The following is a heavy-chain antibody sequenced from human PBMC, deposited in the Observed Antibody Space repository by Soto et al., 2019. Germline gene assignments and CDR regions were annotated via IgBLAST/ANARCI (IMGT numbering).Heavy chain of an antibody. CDR3: AKGSVARGYSGYDSMDYFDY. CDR2: ISYDGSNK. J-gene: IGHJ4*02. Sequence: GGSLRLSCAASGFTFSSYGMHLVRQAPGKGLEWVAVISYDGSNKYYADSVKGRFTISRDNSKNTLYLQMNSLRAEDTAVYYCAKGSVARGYSGYDSMDYFDYWGQGT. CDR1: GFTFSSYG. D-gene: IGHD5-12*01. V-gene: IGHV3-30*18.